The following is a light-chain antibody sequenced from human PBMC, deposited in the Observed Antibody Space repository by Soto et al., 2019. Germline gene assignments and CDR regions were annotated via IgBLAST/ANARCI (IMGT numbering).Light chain of an antibody. Sequence: EIVLTQSPGTLSLSPGERATLSCRASQSVSSSYLAWFQQKPGQAPRLLIYGASSRATGIPDRFSGSGSGTDFTLTISRLEPEDFAVYYCHQYGSSPRTFGQGPKLEIK. CDR1: QSVSSSY. CDR3: HQYGSSPRT. CDR2: GAS. J-gene: IGKJ2*01. V-gene: IGKV3-20*01.